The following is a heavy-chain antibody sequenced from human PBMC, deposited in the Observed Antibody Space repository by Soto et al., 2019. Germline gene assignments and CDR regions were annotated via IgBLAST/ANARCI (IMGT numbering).Heavy chain of an antibody. CDR1: GLSFSDYY. CDR3: ASEQYYSFDY. J-gene: IGHJ4*02. V-gene: IGHV3-11*01. D-gene: IGHD1-26*01. CDR2: ISVNGRTI. Sequence: GGSLRLSCAASGLSFSDYYMSWIRQAPGKGLEWVSYISVNGRTISYADSVKGRFTISRDNTKNSLSLQMSSLRAEDTAVYYCASEQYYSFDYWGQGTQVTVSS.